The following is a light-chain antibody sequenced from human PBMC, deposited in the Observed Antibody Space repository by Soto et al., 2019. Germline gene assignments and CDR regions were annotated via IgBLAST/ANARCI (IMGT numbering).Light chain of an antibody. CDR3: SSYTSSSNVV. CDR1: SSDVGGYNY. CDR2: EVS. V-gene: IGLV2-14*01. J-gene: IGLJ2*01. Sequence: QSVLTQPASVSGSPGQSITISCTGTSSDVGGYNYVSWYQQHPGKAPKLMIYEVSNRLSVVSNRFSGFKSGNTASLTISGLQAEDEADYYCSSYTSSSNVVFGGGTKLTVL.